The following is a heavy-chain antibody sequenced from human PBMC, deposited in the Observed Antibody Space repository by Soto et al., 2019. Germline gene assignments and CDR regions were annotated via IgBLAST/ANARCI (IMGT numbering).Heavy chain of an antibody. V-gene: IGHV3-23*01. D-gene: IGHD3-22*01. J-gene: IGHJ5*02. CDR3: AKDLTGETFTPYYYDSSGANNWFDP. Sequence: GGFLRLSCAASGVTFSNYVMNWVRQAPGKGLDWVSAISASGGSTYYADSVKGRFTISRDNSKDTLYLQMNSLRAEDTAVYYCAKDLTGETFTPYYYDSSGANNWFDPWGQGTLVTVSS. CDR2: ISASGGST. CDR1: GVTFSNYV.